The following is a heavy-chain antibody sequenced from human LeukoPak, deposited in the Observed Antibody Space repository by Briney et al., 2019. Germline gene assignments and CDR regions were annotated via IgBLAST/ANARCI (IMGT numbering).Heavy chain of an antibody. Sequence: QPGWSLRLCCAAPGSSFSSYAMCLGRPAPGKGVEWGSAISGSGSSTYYEDSVKGRFTISRDNSKNTLYLQMNSLRAEDTAVYYCAKGGYSYGRYYFDYWGQGTLVTVSS. CDR3: AKGGYSYGRYYFDY. V-gene: IGHV3-23*01. J-gene: IGHJ4*02. CDR2: ISGSGSST. D-gene: IGHD5-18*01. CDR1: GSSFSSYA.